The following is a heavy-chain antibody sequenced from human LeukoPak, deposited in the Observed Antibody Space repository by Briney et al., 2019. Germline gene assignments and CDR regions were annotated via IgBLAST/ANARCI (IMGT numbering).Heavy chain of an antibody. D-gene: IGHD5-24*01. CDR3: ARDRDGYTLGYFDY. V-gene: IGHV1-69*13. CDR2: ITPIFGTA. CDR1: GGTFSSYA. J-gene: IGHJ4*02. Sequence: SVKVSCKASGGTFSSYAISWVRQAPGQGLEWMGGITPIFGTANYAQKFQGRVTITADESTSTAYMELSSLRSEDTAVYYCARDRDGYTLGYFDYWGQGTLVTVSS.